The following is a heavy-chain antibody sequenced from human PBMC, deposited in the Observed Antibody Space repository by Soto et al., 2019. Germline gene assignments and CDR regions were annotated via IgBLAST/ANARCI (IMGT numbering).Heavy chain of an antibody. CDR2: ICYSGST. V-gene: IGHV4-39*01. D-gene: IGHD3-22*01. CDR3: ARFEDYYDSSGFANWFDP. Sequence: SETLSLTCTVSGGSISSSSYYWGWVRQPPGKGLEWIGGICYSGSTYYNPSLKSRVTISVDTSKNQFSLKLSSVTAADTAVYYCARFEDYYDSSGFANWFDPWGQGTLVTVSS. CDR1: GGSISSSSYY. J-gene: IGHJ5*02.